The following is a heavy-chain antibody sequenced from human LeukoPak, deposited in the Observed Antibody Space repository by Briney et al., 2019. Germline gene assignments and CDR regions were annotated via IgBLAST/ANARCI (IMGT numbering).Heavy chain of an antibody. Sequence: PSETLSLTCTVSGGSISSYYWSWIRQPAGKGLEWIGRIYTSGSTDYNPSLKSRVTMSVDTSKNQFSLKLSSVTAADTAVYYCAREEDYGSGTNPLDYWGQGTLVTVSS. CDR3: AREEDYGSGTNPLDY. CDR1: GGSISSYY. D-gene: IGHD3-10*01. J-gene: IGHJ4*02. V-gene: IGHV4-4*07. CDR2: IYTSGST.